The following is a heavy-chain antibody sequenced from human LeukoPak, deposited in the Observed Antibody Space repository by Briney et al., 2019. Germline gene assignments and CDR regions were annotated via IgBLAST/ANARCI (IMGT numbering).Heavy chain of an antibody. CDR3: ARRSGSDALDI. D-gene: IGHD3-10*01. J-gene: IGHJ3*02. CDR1: GYSFTSYW. Sequence: GESLKISCKGSGYSFTSYWIAWVRQMPGKGLEWVGIIYPGDSYTTYSPSFQGQVTISADKSISTAYLQWRSLRASDTAMYYCARRSGSDALDIWGQGTMVTVSS. V-gene: IGHV5-51*01. CDR2: IYPGDSYT.